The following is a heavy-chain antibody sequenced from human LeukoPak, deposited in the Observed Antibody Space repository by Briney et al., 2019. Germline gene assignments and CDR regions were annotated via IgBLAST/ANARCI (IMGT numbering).Heavy chain of an antibody. J-gene: IGHJ4*02. CDR2: FYSSGST. Sequence: PSETLSLTCTVSGGSISSGLYSWTWIRQPAGKGLEWIGRFYSSGSTNYNPSLKSRVTISVDTSKNQFSLKLSSVTAADTAVYYCAGTTYYYDSSGLDYWGQGTLVTVSS. D-gene: IGHD3-22*01. V-gene: IGHV4-61*10. CDR1: GGSISSGLYS. CDR3: AGTTYYYDSSGLDY.